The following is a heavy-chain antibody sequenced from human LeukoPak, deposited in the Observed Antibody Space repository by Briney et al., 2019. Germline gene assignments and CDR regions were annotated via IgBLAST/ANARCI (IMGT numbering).Heavy chain of an antibody. CDR1: GYTFTGYC. Sequence: ASVKVSCKASGYTFTGYCMHWVRQAPGQGLEWMGWINPNSGGTNYAQKFQGRVTMTRDTSISTAYMELSRLRSDDTAVYYCATPVGYCSSTSCYASNALLYYYYGMDVWGQGTTVTVSS. CDR3: ATPVGYCSSTSCYASNALLYYYYGMDV. D-gene: IGHD2-2*01. V-gene: IGHV1-2*02. CDR2: INPNSGGT. J-gene: IGHJ6*02.